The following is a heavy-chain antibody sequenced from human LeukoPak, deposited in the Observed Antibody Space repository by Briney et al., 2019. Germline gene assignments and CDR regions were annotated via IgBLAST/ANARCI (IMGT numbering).Heavy chain of an antibody. CDR3: ARAKGYSSSWSPGDV. V-gene: IGHV3-33*01. J-gene: IGHJ6*04. CDR2: IRLGVSNH. D-gene: IGHD6-13*01. Sequence: GGSLRLSCAASGFTFSSYGMDLVRQAPVTEPDGVAVIRLGVSNHYYADSVKGRFTISRDNSKNTLYMQMNSLRAEDTAVYYCARAKGYSSSWSPGDVWGKGTTVTVSS. CDR1: GFTFSSYG.